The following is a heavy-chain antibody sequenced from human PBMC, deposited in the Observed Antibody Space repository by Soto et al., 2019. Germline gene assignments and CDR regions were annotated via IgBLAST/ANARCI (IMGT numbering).Heavy chain of an antibody. V-gene: IGHV3-21*01. CDR3: ARPLHNYDGGGYSAY. CDR1: GFTFSSYA. CDR2: ISSSSTYI. D-gene: IGHD3-22*01. Sequence: EVQLVESGGGLVKPGGSLRLSCAASGFTFSSYAMNWVRQAPGKGLEWVSSISSSSTYIYYADSVKGRFTISRDNAKNSLSLQMKSLRAGDTVVYYCARPLHNYDGGGYSAYWGQGTLVTVSS. J-gene: IGHJ4*02.